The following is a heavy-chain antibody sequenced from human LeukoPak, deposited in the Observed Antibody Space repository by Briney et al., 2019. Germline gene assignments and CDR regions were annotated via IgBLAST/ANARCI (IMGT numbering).Heavy chain of an antibody. CDR3: ASAGAASSRYYFEY. V-gene: IGHV3-23*01. D-gene: IGHD2-15*01. Sequence: PGGSLRLSCAASGFTFSNHAMSWVRQAPGKGLEWVSTITGSDTRTYYTDSVRGRFTISRDNSKNTLYLQMNSLSPEDTAVYYCASAGAASSRYYFEYWGQGTPVAGPS. J-gene: IGHJ4*02. CDR2: ITGSDTRT. CDR1: GFTFSNHA.